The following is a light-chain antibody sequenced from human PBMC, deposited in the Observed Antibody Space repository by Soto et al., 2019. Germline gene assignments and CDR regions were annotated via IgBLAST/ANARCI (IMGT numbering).Light chain of an antibody. CDR3: QHYNSYSP. CDR1: QTSSSW. J-gene: IGKJ1*01. Sequence: DIQMTQYPSTLSSCVGDRVTITCRDSQTSSSWLAWYQQPPAEAPNNLIYAASSLDSGLPSRVSGSGSGTEFTITIRSQHPDDFATYDRQHYNSYSPFGQWTKVDIK. CDR2: AAS. V-gene: IGKV1-5*01.